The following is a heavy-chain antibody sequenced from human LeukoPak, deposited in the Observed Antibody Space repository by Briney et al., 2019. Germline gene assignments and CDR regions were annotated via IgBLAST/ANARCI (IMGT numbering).Heavy chain of an antibody. V-gene: IGHV3-64*01. D-gene: IGHD2-2*02. J-gene: IGHJ4*02. CDR2: ISSNGSST. Sequence: GGSLRLSCAASGFTFSSYAMHWVRQAPGKGLEYVSAISSNGSSTYYANSVKGRFTISRDNSKNTLYLQMGSLRAEDMAVYYCARGYVVVPAAIGYWGQGTLVTVSS. CDR1: GFTFSSYA. CDR3: ARGYVVVPAAIGY.